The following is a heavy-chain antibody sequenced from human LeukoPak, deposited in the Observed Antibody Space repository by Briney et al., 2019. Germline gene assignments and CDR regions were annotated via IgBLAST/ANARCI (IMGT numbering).Heavy chain of an antibody. CDR2: IYYSGST. V-gene: IGHV4-39*01. CDR3: ARQFFPLAPFDI. J-gene: IGHJ3*02. D-gene: IGHD3-3*01. Sequence: SETLSLTCTVSGGSISSSSYYWGWIRQPPGKGLEWIGSIYYSGSTYYNPSLKSRVTISADTSKNQFSLKLSSVTAADTAVYYCARQFFPLAPFDIWGQGTMVTVSS. CDR1: GGSISSSSYY.